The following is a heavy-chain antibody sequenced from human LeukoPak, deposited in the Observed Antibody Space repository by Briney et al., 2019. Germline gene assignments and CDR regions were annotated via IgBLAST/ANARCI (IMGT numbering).Heavy chain of an antibody. J-gene: IGHJ4*02. V-gene: IGHV3-66*01. CDR1: GFTVSSNY. D-gene: IGHD3-10*01. CDR2: IYSGGST. CDR3: ARDGFLGYYGSGSYYY. Sequence: GGSLRLSCAASGFTVSSNYMSWVRQAPGKGLEWVSVIYSGGSTYYADSVKGRFTISRDNSKNTLYLQMNSLRAEDTAVYYCARDGFLGYYGSGSYYYWGQGTLVTVSS.